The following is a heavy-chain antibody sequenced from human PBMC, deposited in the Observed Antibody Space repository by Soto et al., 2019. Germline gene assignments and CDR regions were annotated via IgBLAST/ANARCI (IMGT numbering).Heavy chain of an antibody. Sequence: SETLSLTCTVSGGSISSSSYYWGWIRQPPGKGLEWIGSIYYSGSTYYNPSLKSRVTISVDTSKNQFSLKLSSVTAADTAVYYCARRRYCSSTSCYDWFDPWGQGTLVTVSS. CDR3: ARRRYCSSTSCYDWFDP. J-gene: IGHJ5*02. D-gene: IGHD2-2*01. V-gene: IGHV4-39*01. CDR2: IYYSGST. CDR1: GGSISSSSYY.